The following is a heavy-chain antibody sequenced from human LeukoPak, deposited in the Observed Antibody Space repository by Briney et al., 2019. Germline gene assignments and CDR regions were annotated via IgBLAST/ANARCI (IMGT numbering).Heavy chain of an antibody. CDR3: ARDSSMLRGPLVIYFFDF. D-gene: IGHD3-10*01. J-gene: IGHJ4*02. Sequence: GGSLRLSCAASGLTFSSYAMHWVRQAPGKGLEWVAAISYDGSNKYYADSVKGRFTISRDHSKNTLYLQMNSLRAEDTAVYYCARDSSMLRGPLVIYFFDFWGQGTLVSVSS. CDR1: GLTFSSYA. CDR2: ISYDGSNK. V-gene: IGHV3-30*04.